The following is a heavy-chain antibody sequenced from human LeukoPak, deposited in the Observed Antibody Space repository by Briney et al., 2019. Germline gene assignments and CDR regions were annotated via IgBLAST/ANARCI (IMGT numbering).Heavy chain of an antibody. CDR2: IIPIFGTA. Sequence: SVKVSCKASGYTFTSYAISWVRQAPGQGLEWMGGIIPIFGTANYAQKFQGRVTITADKSTSTAYMELSSLRSEDTAVYYCARGTYYYDSSGYQTAFDIWGQGTMVTVSS. V-gene: IGHV1-69*06. J-gene: IGHJ3*02. D-gene: IGHD3-22*01. CDR1: GYTFTSYA. CDR3: ARGTYYYDSSGYQTAFDI.